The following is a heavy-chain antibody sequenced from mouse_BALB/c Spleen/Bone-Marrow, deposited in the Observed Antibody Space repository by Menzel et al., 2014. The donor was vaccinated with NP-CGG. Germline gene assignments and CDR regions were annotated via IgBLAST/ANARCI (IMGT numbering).Heavy chain of an antibody. Sequence: QVQLKDSGPGLVAPSQSLSITCTVSGFSLTSYGVHWVRQPPGKVLEWLGVIWAGESTNYNSTLMSRLSISKDNSKSQVFLKMNSLQTDDTAMYYCARGSYYEGAVDYWGQGTSVTVSS. D-gene: IGHD1-1*01. V-gene: IGHV2-9*02. CDR2: IWAGEST. CDR3: ARGSYYEGAVDY. J-gene: IGHJ4*01. CDR1: GFSLTSYG.